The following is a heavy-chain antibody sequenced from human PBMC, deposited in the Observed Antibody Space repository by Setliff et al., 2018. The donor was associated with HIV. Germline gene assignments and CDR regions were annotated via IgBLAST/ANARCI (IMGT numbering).Heavy chain of an antibody. V-gene: IGHV3-33*06. J-gene: IGHJ4*02. Sequence: PGGSLRLSCAASGFTFSSYEMNWVRQAPGKGLEWVALIWYDASKKEYAESVKGRFNILRDDSKKTVDLQMNSLRADDTAVYYCVKDVVKFWSGSGALDFWGPGTLVTVSS. D-gene: IGHD3-3*01. CDR2: IWYDASKK. CDR1: GFTFSSYE. CDR3: VKDVVKFWSGSGALDF.